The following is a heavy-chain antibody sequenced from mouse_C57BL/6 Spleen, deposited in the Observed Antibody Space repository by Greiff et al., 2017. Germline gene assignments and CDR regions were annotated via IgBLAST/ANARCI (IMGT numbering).Heavy chain of an antibody. CDR2: IRSKSNNYAT. V-gene: IGHV10-1*01. D-gene: IGHD2-1*01. J-gene: IGHJ1*03. CDR1: GFSFNTYA. CDR3: VREGLIYYGNYGWYFDV. Sequence: EVKLVESGGGLVQPKGSLKLSCAASGFSFNTYAMNWVRQAPGKGLEWVARIRSKSNNYATYYADSVKDRFTISRDDSESMLYLQMNNLKTEDTAMYYCVREGLIYYGNYGWYFDVWGTGTTVTVSS.